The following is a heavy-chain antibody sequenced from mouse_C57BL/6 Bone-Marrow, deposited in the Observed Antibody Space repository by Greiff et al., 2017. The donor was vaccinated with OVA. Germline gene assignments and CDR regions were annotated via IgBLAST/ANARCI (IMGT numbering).Heavy chain of an antibody. J-gene: IGHJ2*01. CDR3: ARINYDYDGGNYFDY. Sequence: QVQLKQPGAELVMPGASVKLSCKASGYTFTSYWMHWVKQRPGQGLEWIGEIDPSDSYTNYNQKFKGKSTLTVDKSSSTAYMQLSSLTSEDSAVYYCARINYDYDGGNYFDYWGQGTTLTVSS. D-gene: IGHD2-4*01. V-gene: IGHV1-69*01. CDR2: IDPSDSYT. CDR1: GYTFTSYW.